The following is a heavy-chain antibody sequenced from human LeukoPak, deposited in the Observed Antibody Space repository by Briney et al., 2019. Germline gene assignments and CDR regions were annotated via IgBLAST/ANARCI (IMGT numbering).Heavy chain of an antibody. CDR2: IVVGSGNT. J-gene: IGHJ5*02. D-gene: IGHD6-19*01. CDR3: AADPKGSSGWYMDNWFDP. CDR1: GFTFTSSA. Sequence: SVKVSCKASGFTFTSSAMQWVRQARGQRPEWIGWIVVGSGNTNYAQKFQERVTITRDMSTSTAYMELSSLRSEDTAVYYCAADPKGSSGWYMDNWFDPWGQGTLVTVSS. V-gene: IGHV1-58*02.